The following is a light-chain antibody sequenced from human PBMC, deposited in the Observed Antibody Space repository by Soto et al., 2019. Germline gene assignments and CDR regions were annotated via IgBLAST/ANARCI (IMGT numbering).Light chain of an antibody. CDR2: GAS. CDR1: QSVSGNN. V-gene: IGKV3-20*01. CDR3: LQYARSPWT. J-gene: IGKJ1*01. Sequence: ESVLTQSPGTLSLSPGEPATLSCRASQSVSGNNVAWFQQSPGQAPRLLIHGASTRASGIPDRFRGSGSGTDFTLTINRLEPEDFAVYYCLQYARSPWTFGQGTKVDIK.